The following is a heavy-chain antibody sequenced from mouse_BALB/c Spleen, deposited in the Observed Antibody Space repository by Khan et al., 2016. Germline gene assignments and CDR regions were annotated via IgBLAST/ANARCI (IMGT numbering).Heavy chain of an antibody. CDR3: ARVEGNAMDY. D-gene: IGHD2-14*01. J-gene: IGHJ4*01. V-gene: IGHV9-3-1*01. CDR1: GYTFTNYG. CDR2: INTYTGEP. Sequence: QIQLVQSGPELKKPGETVKISCKASGYTFTNYGMNWVKQAPGKGLKWMGWINTYTGEPTYADDFKGRFAFSLETSASTAYLQINNLKNEDTATYFCARVEGNAMDYWGQGTSVTVAS.